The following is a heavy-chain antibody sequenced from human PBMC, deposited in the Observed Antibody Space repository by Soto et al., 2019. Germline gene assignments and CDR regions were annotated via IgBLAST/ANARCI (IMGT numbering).Heavy chain of an antibody. D-gene: IGHD3-16*02. Sequence: EVQLVESGGGLVQPGGSLRLSCAASGFTFSTYDMHWVRQATGKGLEWVSVIGAAGDTDDPGSVKGRFTISRENAKNSLYLQMNSLRAGDTAVYYCERGRSSLHMDVWGQGTTVTVSS. CDR3: ERGRSSLHMDV. CDR2: IGAAGDT. J-gene: IGHJ6*02. V-gene: IGHV3-13*04. CDR1: GFTFSTYD.